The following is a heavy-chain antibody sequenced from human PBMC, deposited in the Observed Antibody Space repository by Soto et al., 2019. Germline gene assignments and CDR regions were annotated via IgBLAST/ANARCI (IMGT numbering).Heavy chain of an antibody. D-gene: IGHD3-10*01. CDR3: ATSYGSGSQAFDY. CDR1: GDTFSSYT. CDR2: TIPILSMS. J-gene: IGHJ4*02. Sequence: QVHLVQSGAELKKPGSSVRVSCKASGDTFSSYTINWVRQAPGLGLEWMGRTIPILSMSNYALKFQGRLTITADTSTSTAYMELSSLRSEDTAMYYCATSYGSGSQAFDYWGQGALVTVSS. V-gene: IGHV1-69*02.